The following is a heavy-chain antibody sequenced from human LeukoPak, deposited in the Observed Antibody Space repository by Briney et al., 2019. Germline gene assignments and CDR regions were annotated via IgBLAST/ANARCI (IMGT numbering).Heavy chain of an antibody. J-gene: IGHJ4*02. V-gene: IGHV1-18*01. D-gene: IGHD3-10*01. CDR2: ISAYNGNT. CDR1: GYTFTSYG. Sequence: ASVKVSCKASGYTFTSYGISWVRQAPGQGLEWMGWISAYNGNTNYAQKLQGRVTMTTDTSTSTAYMELRSLRSDDTAVYYCARPRGFYYYGSGSYPFVYWGQGTLVTVSS. CDR3: ARPRGFYYYGSGSYPFVY.